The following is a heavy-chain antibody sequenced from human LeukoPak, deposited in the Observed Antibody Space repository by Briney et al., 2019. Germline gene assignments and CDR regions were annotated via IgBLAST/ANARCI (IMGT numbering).Heavy chain of an antibody. J-gene: IGHJ4*02. CDR3: ASTERCSTTCPLDY. V-gene: IGHV4-34*01. D-gene: IGHD2-2*01. CDR1: GGSFRGYY. Sequence: SSETLSLTCAVHGGSFRGYYWSWIRQPPGKGLEWIGEINHSGSTNYNPSLKSRVTISLDTSMKKFSLKLNSVTAADTAVYYCASTERCSTTCPLDYWGQGTLVTVSS. CDR2: INHSGST.